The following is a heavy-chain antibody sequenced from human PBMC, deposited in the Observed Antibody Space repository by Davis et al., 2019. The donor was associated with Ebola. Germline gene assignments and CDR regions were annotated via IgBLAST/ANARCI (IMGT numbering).Heavy chain of an antibody. CDR3: ARRTSFQQWPPYYFDY. D-gene: IGHD6-19*01. J-gene: IGHJ4*02. CDR2: IYYSGST. V-gene: IGHV4-39*01. Sequence: PSETLSLTCAVSGGSISSGGYSWSWIRQPPGKGLEWIGSIYYSGSTYYNPSLKSRVTISVDTSKNQFSLKLSSVTAADTAVYYCARRTSFQQWPPYYFDYWGQGTLVTVSS. CDR1: GGSISSGGYS.